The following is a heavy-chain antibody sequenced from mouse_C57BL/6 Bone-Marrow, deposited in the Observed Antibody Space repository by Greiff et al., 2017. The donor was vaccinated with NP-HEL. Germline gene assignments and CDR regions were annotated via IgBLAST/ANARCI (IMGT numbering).Heavy chain of an antibody. V-gene: IGHV1-81*01. CDR1: GYTFTSYG. CDR3: ARDYYGSSSYFDY. D-gene: IGHD1-1*01. CDR2: IYPRSGNT. J-gene: IGHJ2*01. Sequence: VKLVESGAELARPGASVKLSCKASGYTFTSYGISWVKQRTGQGLEWIGEIYPRSGNTYYNEKFKGQATLTADQSSTTAYMELRSLTSEDSAVYFCARDYYGSSSYFDYWGQGTTLTVSS.